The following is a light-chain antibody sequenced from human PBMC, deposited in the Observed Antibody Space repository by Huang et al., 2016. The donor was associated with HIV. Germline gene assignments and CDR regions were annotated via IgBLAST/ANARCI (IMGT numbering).Light chain of an antibody. CDR1: ESVSSN. CDR2: GAS. V-gene: IGKV3-15*01. CDR3: QQYNNWPL. J-gene: IGKJ4*01. Sequence: EMVMTQSPDTLSVSPGERVTLSCRASESVSSNLAWYQQKPGQAPRLLIFGASTRVTGIPARFTGSGSGTEFTLTISSLQSEDFVVYYCQQYNNWPLFGGGTKVEIK.